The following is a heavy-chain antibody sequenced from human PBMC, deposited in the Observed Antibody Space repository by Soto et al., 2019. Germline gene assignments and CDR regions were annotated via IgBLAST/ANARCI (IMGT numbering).Heavy chain of an antibody. J-gene: IGHJ3*02. Sequence: DVQLVESGGGLVQPGRSLRLSCAASGFTFDDYAMHWVRQAPGKGLEWVSGISWNSGSIGYADSVKGRFTISRDNANRALWLQMNCLRTGDTAFYYFAKNRSPHNVVVISNSGRDDAFDIWGQGTMVTDSS. V-gene: IGHV3-9*01. D-gene: IGHD2-21*01. CDR3: AKNRSPHNVVVISNSGRDDAFDI. CDR1: GFTFDDYA. CDR2: ISWNSGSI.